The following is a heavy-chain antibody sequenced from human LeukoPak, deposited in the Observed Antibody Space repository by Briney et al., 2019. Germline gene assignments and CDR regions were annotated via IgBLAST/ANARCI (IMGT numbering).Heavy chain of an antibody. Sequence: SETLSLTCTLSGGSISSYYWSWIRQPPGKGLEWIGYIYYSGSTNYNPSLKSRVTISVDTSKNQFSLKLSSVTAADTAVYYCARVTRGSSWTDAFDIWGQGTMVTVSS. CDR3: ARVTRGSSWTDAFDI. CDR1: GGSISSYY. V-gene: IGHV4-59*08. CDR2: IYYSGST. J-gene: IGHJ3*02. D-gene: IGHD6-13*01.